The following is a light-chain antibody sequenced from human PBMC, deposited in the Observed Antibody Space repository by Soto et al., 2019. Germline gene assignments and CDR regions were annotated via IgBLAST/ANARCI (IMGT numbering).Light chain of an antibody. J-gene: IGKJ1*01. CDR1: QSVSSSY. CDR3: QQYGSSPQT. Sequence: EIVLTQSPGTLSLSPGERATLSCRASQSVSSSYLAWYQQKPGQPPRPLIYGASSRATGIPDRFSGSGSGTDFTLTISRLEAEDFAVYYCQQYGSSPQTFGQGTKVEIK. V-gene: IGKV3-20*01. CDR2: GAS.